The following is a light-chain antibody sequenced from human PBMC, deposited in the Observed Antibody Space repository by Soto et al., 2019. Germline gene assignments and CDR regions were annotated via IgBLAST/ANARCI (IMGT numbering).Light chain of an antibody. CDR1: SSDVCGYNY. V-gene: IGLV2-14*01. J-gene: IGLJ1*01. CDR2: EVS. Sequence: QSALTQPASVSGSPGQSITISCTGTSSDVCGYNYVSWYQQHPGKAPKLMIYEVSNRPSGVSNRFSGSKSGNTASLTIAALQAEDEADYYCSSYTSSSSDYVFGTGTKLTVL. CDR3: SSYTSSSSDYV.